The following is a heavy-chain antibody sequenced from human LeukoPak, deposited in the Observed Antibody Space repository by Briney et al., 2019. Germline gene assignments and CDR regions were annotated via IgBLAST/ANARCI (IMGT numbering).Heavy chain of an antibody. CDR3: ATDFYDTT. D-gene: IGHD3-22*01. V-gene: IGHV3-15*07. Sequence: NPGGSLRLSCATSGFTFSNAWMNWVRQAPGKGLEWVGRIRSNSDGGTIDYAAPVKGRFALSRDDSKNTLYLQMNSLQTEDTAVYHCATDFYDTTWGQGTLVTVSS. J-gene: IGHJ5*02. CDR1: GFTFSNAW. CDR2: IRSNSDGGTI.